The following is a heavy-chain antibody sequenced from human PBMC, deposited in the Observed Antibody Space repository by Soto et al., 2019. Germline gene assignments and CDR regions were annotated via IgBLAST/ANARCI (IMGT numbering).Heavy chain of an antibody. Sequence: ASVKVSCKVSGYTLTELSMHWVRQAPGKGLEWMGGFDPEDGETIYAQKFQGRVTMTEETSTDTDYMELSSLRSEDTDVYYCATPTYPHSYGYGKYQHGYVEYWGQGTLVT. V-gene: IGHV1-24*01. CDR1: GYTLTELS. D-gene: IGHD5-18*01. CDR2: FDPEDGET. J-gene: IGHJ4*02. CDR3: ATPTYPHSYGYGKYQHGYVEY.